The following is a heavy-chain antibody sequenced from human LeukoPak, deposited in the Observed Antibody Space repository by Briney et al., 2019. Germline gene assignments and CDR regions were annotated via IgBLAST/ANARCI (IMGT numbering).Heavy chain of an antibody. CDR1: GGSISSYY. J-gene: IGHJ4*02. D-gene: IGHD3-10*01. Sequence: PSETLSLTCTVSGGSISSYYWSWIRQPPGKGLEWIGYIYYSGSTNYNPSLKSRVTISVDTSKNQFSLKLSSVTAADTAVYYCARVHYSGSGSYLDYWGQGTLVTVPS. CDR3: ARVHYSGSGSYLDY. CDR2: IYYSGST. V-gene: IGHV4-59*01.